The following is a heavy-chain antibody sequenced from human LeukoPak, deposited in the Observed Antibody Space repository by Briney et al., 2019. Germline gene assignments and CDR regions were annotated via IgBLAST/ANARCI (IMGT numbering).Heavy chain of an antibody. J-gene: IGHJ3*02. D-gene: IGHD3-9*01. CDR1: GYTFTSYG. V-gene: IGHV1-18*01. CDR3: ARGHGIQYYDIPDAFDI. CDR2: ISAYNGNT. Sequence: GASVKVSCKASGYTFTSYGISWVRQAPGQGLEWMGWISAYNGNTNYAQKLQGRVTMTTDTSTSTAYMELRSLRSDDTAVNYCARGHGIQYYDIPDAFDIWGQGTMVTVTS.